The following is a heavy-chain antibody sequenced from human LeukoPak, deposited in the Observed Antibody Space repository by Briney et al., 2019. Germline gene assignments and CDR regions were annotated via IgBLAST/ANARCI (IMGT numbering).Heavy chain of an antibody. Sequence: SVKVSCKASGGTFSSYAISWVRQAPGQGLEWMGGIVPIFGTANCAQKFQGRVTITADESTSTAYMELSSLRSEDTAVYYCASYYYDSSGYYRDAFDIWGQGTMVTVSS. V-gene: IGHV1-69*13. CDR1: GGTFSSYA. J-gene: IGHJ3*02. CDR2: IVPIFGTA. CDR3: ASYYYDSSGYYRDAFDI. D-gene: IGHD3-22*01.